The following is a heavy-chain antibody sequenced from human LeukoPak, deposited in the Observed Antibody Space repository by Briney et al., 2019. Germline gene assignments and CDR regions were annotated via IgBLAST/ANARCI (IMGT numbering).Heavy chain of an antibody. CDR1: GGSISSSSEY. D-gene: IGHD4-23*01. CDR2: IYYSGTT. J-gene: IGHJ4*02. CDR3: ARPYGGNPGYFDY. Sequence: NPSETLSLTCTISGGSISSSSEYCGWIRQPPGKGLEWIGNIYYSGTTYYNPSLKSLVTISVDTSKSQFSLKLSSVTAADTAVYYCARPYGGNPGYFDYWGQGTLVTVSS. V-gene: IGHV4-39*01.